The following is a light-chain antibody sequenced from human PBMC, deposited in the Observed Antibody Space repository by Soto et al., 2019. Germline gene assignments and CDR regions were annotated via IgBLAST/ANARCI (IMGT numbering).Light chain of an antibody. CDR2: AAS. J-gene: IGKJ5*01. Sequence: DIQMTQSPSSLSASVGDRVTITCRASQSISSYLNSYQQKPGKAPKLLIYAASSLQSGVPSRFSGSGSGTDFTLTISRLEPEDFAVYYCQKYGNSPINFGQGTRLEIK. V-gene: IGKV1-39*02. CDR1: QSISSY. CDR3: QKYGNSPIN.